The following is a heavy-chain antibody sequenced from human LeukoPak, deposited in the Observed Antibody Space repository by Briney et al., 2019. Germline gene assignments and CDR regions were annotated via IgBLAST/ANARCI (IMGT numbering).Heavy chain of an antibody. CDR2: ISGSGGST. Sequence: GGSLRLSCAASGFTFSSYAMSWVRQAPGKGLEWVSAISGSGGSTYYADSVKGRFTISRDNSKNALYLQMNSLRAEDTAVYYCAKELAVAGTVRSDYWGQGTLVTVSS. D-gene: IGHD6-19*01. CDR1: GFTFSSYA. J-gene: IGHJ4*02. CDR3: AKELAVAGTVRSDY. V-gene: IGHV3-23*01.